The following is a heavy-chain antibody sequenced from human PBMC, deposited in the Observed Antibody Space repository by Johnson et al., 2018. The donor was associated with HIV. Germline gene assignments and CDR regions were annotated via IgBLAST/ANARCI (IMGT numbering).Heavy chain of an antibody. J-gene: IGHJ3*02. CDR2: INWNSDTI. CDR1: GFTFSDYY. CDR3: AKDSSRYYDSRGAFDI. Sequence: VQLVESGGGLVKPGGSLRLSCAASGFTFSDYYMSWIRQAPGKGLEWVSGINWNSDTIAYADSVKGRFTISRDNAKNSLYLQMNSLRAEDTAVYYCAKDSSRYYDSRGAFDIWGQGTMVTVSS. V-gene: IGHV3-11*04. D-gene: IGHD3-22*01.